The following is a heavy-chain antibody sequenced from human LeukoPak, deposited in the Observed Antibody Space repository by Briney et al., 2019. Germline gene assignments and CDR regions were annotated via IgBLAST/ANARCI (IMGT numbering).Heavy chain of an antibody. D-gene: IGHD3-10*01. CDR3: AVESGGFDY. V-gene: IGHV3-23*01. CDR1: GFTFSSYA. Sequence: GGSLRLSCAASGFTFSSYAMSWVRQAPGKGLEWVSAINGGGGNTFYADSVKGRFTISRDNSKNTLYLQMNSLRAEDTAVYYCAVESGGFDYWGQGTLVTVSS. CDR2: INGGGGNT. J-gene: IGHJ4*02.